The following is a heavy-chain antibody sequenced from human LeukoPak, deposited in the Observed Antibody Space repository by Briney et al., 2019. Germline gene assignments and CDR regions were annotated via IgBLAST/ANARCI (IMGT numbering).Heavy chain of an antibody. CDR3: ARGLEREYWLVPGDY. J-gene: IGHJ4*02. CDR2: SSGYNTNT. CDR1: GYTFTSYG. Sequence: ASVKVSCKTSGYTFTSYGVTWVRQAPGQGLEWMVWSSGYNTNTQYAQKLQGRVTMTTDTSTSTAYMELRSLRSDDTAVYYCARGLEREYWLVPGDYWGQGTLIIVSS. D-gene: IGHD6-19*01. V-gene: IGHV1-18*01.